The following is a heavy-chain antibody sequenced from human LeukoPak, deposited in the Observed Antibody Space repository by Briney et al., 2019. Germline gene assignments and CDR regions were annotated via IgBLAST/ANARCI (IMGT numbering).Heavy chain of an antibody. Sequence: AASVKVSCKASGYTFTGYYMHWVRQAPGQGLEWMGRINPNSGGTNYAQKFQGRVTFTADEFTSTASMELTSLRSDDTAVYFCARGGVVAAATVYLDSWGQGTLVAVSS. D-gene: IGHD2-15*01. J-gene: IGHJ4*02. CDR1: GYTFTGYY. CDR3: ARGGVVAAATVYLDS. V-gene: IGHV1-2*06. CDR2: INPNSGGT.